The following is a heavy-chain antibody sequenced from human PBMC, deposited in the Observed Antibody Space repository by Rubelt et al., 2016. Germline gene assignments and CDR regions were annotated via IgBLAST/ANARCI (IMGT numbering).Heavy chain of an antibody. Sequence: QLQLQESGPGLVKPSETLSLTCTVSGGSISSSSYYWGWFRQPPGKGLEWIGEIYHSGSTNYNPSLKSRVSISVDKSKNQFALKLSSVTAADTAVDYCARLRSKVTIIDYWGQGTLVTVSS. CDR3: ARLRSKVTIIDY. V-gene: IGHV4-39*01. CDR2: IYHSGST. CDR1: GGSISSSSYY. D-gene: IGHD4-17*01. J-gene: IGHJ4*02.